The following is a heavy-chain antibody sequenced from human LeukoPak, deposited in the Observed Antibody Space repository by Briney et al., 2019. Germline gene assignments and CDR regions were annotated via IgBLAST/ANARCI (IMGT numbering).Heavy chain of an antibody. CDR3: ARGEGAIAVAGYFDY. CDR2: IYASGGT. CDR1: GGSIINYY. Sequence: SETLSLTCTVSGGSIINYYWSWIRQPPGKGLEWIGRIYASGGTSYNPSLKSRVTISVDKSKKQFSLKLTSVTAADTAVYYCARGEGAIAVAGYFDYWGQGTLVTVSS. D-gene: IGHD6-19*01. V-gene: IGHV4-4*07. J-gene: IGHJ4*02.